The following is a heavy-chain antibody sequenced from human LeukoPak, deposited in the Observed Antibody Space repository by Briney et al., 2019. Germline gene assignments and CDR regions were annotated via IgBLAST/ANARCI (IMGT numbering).Heavy chain of an antibody. J-gene: IGHJ4*02. CDR3: ASERGATQYFDY. D-gene: IGHD3-10*01. CDR1: GGTFSSYV. Sequence: ASVKVSCKASGGTFSSYVITWVRQAPGQGLEWMGRIIPMLDIQNYAQKFQGRVTITADKSTSTAYMELSSLRSEDTAVYYCASERGATQYFDYWGQGTLVTVSS. V-gene: IGHV1-69*04. CDR2: IIPMLDIQ.